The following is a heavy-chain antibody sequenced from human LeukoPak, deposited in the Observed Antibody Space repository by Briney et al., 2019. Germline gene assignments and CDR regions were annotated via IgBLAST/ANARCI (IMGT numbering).Heavy chain of an antibody. CDR3: AKGSIAAAGGHFDY. D-gene: IGHD6-13*01. Sequence: GGSLRLSCAASGFTFSSYGMHWVRQAPGKGLEWVAFIRYDGSNKYYADSVKGRFTISRDNSKSTLYLQMNSLRAEDTAVYYCAKGSIAAAGGHFDYWGQGTLVTVSS. V-gene: IGHV3-30*02. CDR2: IRYDGSNK. J-gene: IGHJ4*02. CDR1: GFTFSSYG.